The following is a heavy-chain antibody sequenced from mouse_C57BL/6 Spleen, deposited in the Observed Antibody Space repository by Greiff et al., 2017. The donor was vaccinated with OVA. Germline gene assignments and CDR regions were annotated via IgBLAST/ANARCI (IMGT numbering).Heavy chain of an antibody. D-gene: IGHD3-2*02. CDR3: AIRQIRLHAMDY. Sequence: QVQLQQPGAELVKPGASVKMSCKASGYTFTSYWITWVKQRPGQGLEWIGDIYPGSGSTNYNEKFKSKATLTVDTSSSTAYMQLSRLTSEDSAVYDCAIRQIRLHAMDYWGQGTSGTVSS. CDR1: GYTFTSYW. J-gene: IGHJ4*01. CDR2: IYPGSGST. V-gene: IGHV1-55*01.